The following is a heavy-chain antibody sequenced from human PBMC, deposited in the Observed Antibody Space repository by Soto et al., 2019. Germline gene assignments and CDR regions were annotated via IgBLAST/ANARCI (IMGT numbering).Heavy chain of an antibody. D-gene: IGHD2-2*01. V-gene: IGHV1-18*01. CDR2: ISAYNGNT. J-gene: IGHJ5*02. CDR3: ARIVVPAANNWFDP. Sequence: ASVNVYCKASGYTFTIYGISWVRQAPGQGLEWMGWISAYNGNTNYAQKLQGRVTMTTDTSTSTAYMELRSLRSDDTAVYYCARIVVPAANNWFDPWGQGTLVTVSS. CDR1: GYTFTIYG.